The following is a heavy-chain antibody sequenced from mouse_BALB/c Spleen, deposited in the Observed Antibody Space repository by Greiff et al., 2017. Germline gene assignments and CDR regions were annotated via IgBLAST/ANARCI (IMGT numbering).Heavy chain of an antibody. Sequence: QVQLKESGPGLVAPSQSLSITCTVSGFSLTSYGVHWVRQPPGKGLEWLGVIWAGGSTNYNSALMSRLSISKDNSKSQVFLKMNSLQTDDTAMYYCARDNYYGSSYPYWYFDVWGAGTTVTVSS. CDR2: IWAGGST. CDR3: ARDNYYGSSYPYWYFDV. V-gene: IGHV2-9*02. CDR1: GFSLTSYG. D-gene: IGHD1-1*01. J-gene: IGHJ1*01.